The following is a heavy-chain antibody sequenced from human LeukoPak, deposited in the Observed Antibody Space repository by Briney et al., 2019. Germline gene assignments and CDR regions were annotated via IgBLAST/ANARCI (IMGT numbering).Heavy chain of an antibody. CDR3: VSQEVVPH. V-gene: IGHV3-7*01. D-gene: IGHD2-15*01. CDR1: GFSFTNYW. J-gene: IGHJ4*02. Sequence: GGSMRLSCAASGFSFTNYWMSWVRQAPGKGLEWVANVKEDGTTKQYVDSVKGRFTISRDNAKNSLYLQMDSLRAEDTAVYYCVSQEVVPHWGQGTLVSVSS. CDR2: VKEDGTTK.